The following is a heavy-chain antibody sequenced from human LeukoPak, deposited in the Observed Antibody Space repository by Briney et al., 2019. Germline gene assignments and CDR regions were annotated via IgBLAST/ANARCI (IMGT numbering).Heavy chain of an antibody. CDR1: GFTFSSYS. CDR2: ISSSSSYI. Sequence: KPGGSLRLSCAASGFTFSSYSMNWVRQAPGKGLDWVSSISSSSSYIYYADSVKGRFTISRDNAKNSLYLQMNSLRAEDTAVYYCASFRGSGWPRVPQFDYWGQGTLVTVSS. CDR3: ASFRGSGWPRVPQFDY. V-gene: IGHV3-21*01. J-gene: IGHJ4*02. D-gene: IGHD6-19*01.